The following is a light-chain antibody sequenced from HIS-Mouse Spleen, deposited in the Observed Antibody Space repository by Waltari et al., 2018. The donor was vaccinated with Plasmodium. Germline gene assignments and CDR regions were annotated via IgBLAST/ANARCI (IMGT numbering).Light chain of an antibody. CDR1: QGISNY. Sequence: DIQMSQSPSAMYASVGHRVTVTCRASQGISNYLAWFKQTPGKVPKSLIYAASSLQSGVPSRFSGSGSGTEFTLTISSLQPEDFATYYCLQHNSYPRTFGQGTKLEI. CDR3: LQHNSYPRT. CDR2: AAS. V-gene: IGKV1-17*03. J-gene: IGKJ2*01.